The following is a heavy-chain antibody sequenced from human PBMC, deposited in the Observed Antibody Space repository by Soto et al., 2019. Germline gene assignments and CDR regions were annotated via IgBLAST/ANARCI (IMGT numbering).Heavy chain of an antibody. V-gene: IGHV3-15*07. CDR1: GFTLTDAW. CDR3: AYYLDSRGVHFES. Sequence: EVQLVESGGGLVKPGESLRLSCTASGFTLTDAWMKWVRQAPGKGLEWVGRLKSKTNGGTADYAAPVRSRFTILRDDSKNMLYLQMSTLKTDDTAVYYCAYYLDSRGVHFESWGQGNLVTVSS. D-gene: IGHD3-22*01. CDR2: LKSKTNGGTA. J-gene: IGHJ4*02.